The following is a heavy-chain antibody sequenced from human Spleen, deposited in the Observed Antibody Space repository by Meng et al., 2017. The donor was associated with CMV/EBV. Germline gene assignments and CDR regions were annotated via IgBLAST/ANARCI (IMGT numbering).Heavy chain of an antibody. CDR1: GYTFSSYG. D-gene: IGHD5-12*01. V-gene: IGHV1-69*04. CDR3: ARDHPGRRGYSGYPPRYNWFDP. J-gene: IGHJ5*02. Sequence: SVKVSCKASGYTFSSYGISWVRQAPGQGLEWMGRIIPILGIANYAQKFQGRVTITADKSTSTAYMELSSLRSEDTAVYYCARDHPGRRGYSGYPPRYNWFDPWGQGTLVTVSS. CDR2: IIPILGIA.